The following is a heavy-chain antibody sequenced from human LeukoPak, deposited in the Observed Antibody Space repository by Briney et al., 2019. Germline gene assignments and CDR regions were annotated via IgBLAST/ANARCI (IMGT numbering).Heavy chain of an antibody. V-gene: IGHV6-1*01. D-gene: IGHD1-26*01. CDR2: TYYRSTWYN. CDR3: ARGLVGGGSYRY. Sequence: SQTLSLTCAISGDSVSSNSVTWNWIRQSPSRGLEWLGRTYYRSTWYNDYAVSVRGRITVNPDTSKNQFSLHLNSVTAADTAVYYCARGLVGGGSYRYWGQGTLVTVSS. J-gene: IGHJ4*02. CDR1: GDSVSSNSVT.